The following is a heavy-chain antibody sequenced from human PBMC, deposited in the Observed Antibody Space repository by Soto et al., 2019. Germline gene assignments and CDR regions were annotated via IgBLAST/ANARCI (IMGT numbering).Heavy chain of an antibody. V-gene: IGHV3-30*03. D-gene: IGHD2-2*01. CDR3: ARDGCASTSCYCEY. Sequence: GGSLRLSCAVSGFTFSSYGMHWVRQAPGKGLEWVAVISYDVSSTYSADSVKGRFTISRDNSKNTFYLQMNSLRPEDTAVYYCARDGCASTSCYCEYWGQETLVTVSS. J-gene: IGHJ4*02. CDR2: ISYDVSST. CDR1: GFTFSSYG.